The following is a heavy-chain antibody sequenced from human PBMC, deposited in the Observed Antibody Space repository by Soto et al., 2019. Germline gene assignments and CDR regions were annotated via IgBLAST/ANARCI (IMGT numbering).Heavy chain of an antibody. CDR1: GGSISSSSNY. V-gene: IGHV4-39*01. D-gene: IGHD3-3*01. J-gene: IGHJ4*02. CDR2: MYYSGST. Sequence: QLQLQESGPGLVKPSETLSLTCTVSGGSISSSSNYWGWIRQPPGKGLEWIGSMYYSGSTYYNPSLKSRVTISVDTSKHQFSLKLSSVTAADTAVYYCARGLTIFGVVSHDFWGQGTLVTVSS. CDR3: ARGLTIFGVVSHDF.